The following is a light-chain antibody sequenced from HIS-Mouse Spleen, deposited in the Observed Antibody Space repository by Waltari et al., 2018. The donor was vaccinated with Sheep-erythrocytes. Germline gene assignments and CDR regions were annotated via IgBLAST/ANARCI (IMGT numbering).Light chain of an antibody. J-gene: IGLJ1*01. V-gene: IGLV2-11*01. Sequence: QSALTQPRSVSGPPGQSVTISCTGTSRAVGCYNYVSWYQQHPGKAPKLMIYDVSKRPSGVPDRFSGSKSGNTASLTISGLQAEDEADYYCCSYAGSYNHVFATGTKVTVL. CDR1: SRAVGCYNY. CDR2: DVS. CDR3: CSYAGSYNHV.